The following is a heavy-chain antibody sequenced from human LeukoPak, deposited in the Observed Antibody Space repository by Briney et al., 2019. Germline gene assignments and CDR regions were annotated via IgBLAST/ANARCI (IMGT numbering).Heavy chain of an antibody. CDR2: INPNSGGT. D-gene: IGHD3-22*01. Sequence: GSVTVSCMASGYTFTGYYMHWVRQAPGQGLEWMGWINPNSGGTHYAQKFQGGATMPRDTSISTAYMELSRLRSDDTAVYYCARDGRYYDSSGYDSINAFDIWGQGTMVTVSS. V-gene: IGHV1-2*02. J-gene: IGHJ3*02. CDR3: ARDGRYYDSSGYDSINAFDI. CDR1: GYTFTGYY.